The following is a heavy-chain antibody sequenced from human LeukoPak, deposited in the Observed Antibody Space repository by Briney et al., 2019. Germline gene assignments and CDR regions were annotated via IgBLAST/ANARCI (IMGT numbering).Heavy chain of an antibody. D-gene: IGHD5-12*01. CDR2: ISWNSGSI. CDR1: GFTFDDYA. CDR3: AKDGVGDVASPLYFDY. J-gene: IGHJ4*02. V-gene: IGHV3-9*01. Sequence: PGGSLRLSCAASGFTFDDYAMHWVRQAPGKGLEWVSGISWNSGSIGYADSVKGRFTISRDNAKNSLYLQMNSLRAEDTALYYCAKDGVGDVASPLYFDYWGQGTLVTVSS.